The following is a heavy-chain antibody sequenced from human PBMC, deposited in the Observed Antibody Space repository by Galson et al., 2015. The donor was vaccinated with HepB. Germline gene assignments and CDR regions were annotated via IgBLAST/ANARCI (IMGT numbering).Heavy chain of an antibody. V-gene: IGHV3-48*03. J-gene: IGHJ4*02. CDR3: ARGLIVNTAMIAFDY. CDR1: GFTLSSYE. D-gene: IGHD5-18*01. Sequence: SLRLSCAASGFTLSSYEMNWVRQAPGKGLEWVSYITGSDNTIFYADSVKGRFTISRDNTKNSLYLQMNSLRVEDTAVYYCARGLIVNTAMIAFDYWGQGALVTVSS. CDR2: ITGSDNTI.